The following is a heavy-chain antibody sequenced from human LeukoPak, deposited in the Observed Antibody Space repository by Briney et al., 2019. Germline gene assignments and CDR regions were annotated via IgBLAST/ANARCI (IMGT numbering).Heavy chain of an antibody. Sequence: ASVKVSCKASGYTFTSYYMHWVRQAPGQGLEWMGIINPSSGNTSYAQKFQGRVTMTRDMSTSTVYMELSSLRSEDTAVYYCAGGTQSGSSWYISSALDIWGQGTMVTVSS. D-gene: IGHD6-13*01. J-gene: IGHJ3*02. CDR2: INPSSGNT. V-gene: IGHV1-46*01. CDR3: AGGTQSGSSWYISSALDI. CDR1: GYTFTSYY.